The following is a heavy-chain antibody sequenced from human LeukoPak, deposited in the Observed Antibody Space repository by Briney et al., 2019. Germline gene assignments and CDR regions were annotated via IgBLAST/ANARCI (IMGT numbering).Heavy chain of an antibody. V-gene: IGHV4-39*01. CDR3: ARHENGGYCSSTSCDKEPRWFFDY. CDR2: IYYSGST. CDR1: GGSISSTSNY. Sequence: PSETLSLTCLVSGGSISSTSNYWGWIRQSPGRGLEWIGRIYYSGSTYYNPSLKSRVTISVDTSKNQFSLKLSSVTAADTAVYYCARHENGGYCSSTSCDKEPRWFFDYWGQGTLVTVSS. J-gene: IGHJ4*02. D-gene: IGHD2-2*02.